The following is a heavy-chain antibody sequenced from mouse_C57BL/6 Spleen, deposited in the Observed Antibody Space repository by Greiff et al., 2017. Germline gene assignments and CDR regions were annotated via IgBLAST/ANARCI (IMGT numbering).Heavy chain of an antibody. CDR3: TRGSRYYCDY. V-gene: IGHV1-15*01. J-gene: IGHJ2*01. CDR1: GYTFTAYE. CDR2: IDPETGGT. Sequence: QVQLQQSGAELVRPGASVTLSCTASGYTFTAYEMHWVKQPHVHGLEWIGAIDPETGGTAYNQKFKGKAILTADKSSSTAYMELRSLTSEDSAVYYCTRGSRYYCDYWGQGTTLTVSS.